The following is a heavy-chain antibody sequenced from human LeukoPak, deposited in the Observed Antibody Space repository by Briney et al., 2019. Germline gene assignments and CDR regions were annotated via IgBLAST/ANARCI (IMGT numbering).Heavy chain of an antibody. CDR2: IKYDGDEE. D-gene: IGHD6-13*01. CDR1: GFTFSDYW. J-gene: IGHJ4*02. V-gene: IGHV3-7*01. CDR3: KSGGAAPGSFDN. Sequence: QPGGSLRLSCAASGFTFSDYWMSWMRQAPGKGLEWVANIKYDGDEEYYVDSVKGRFTISRDNAKNSLYLQLNSLRVEGTAVYYCKSGGAAPGSFDNWGQGTLVTVSP.